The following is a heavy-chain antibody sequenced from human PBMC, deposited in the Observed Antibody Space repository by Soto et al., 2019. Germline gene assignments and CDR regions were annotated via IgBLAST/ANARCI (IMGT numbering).Heavy chain of an antibody. CDR2: SYHSGTT. Sequence: SETLSLTCAVSGGSISSPNWWSWVRQSPGKGLEWIGESYHSGTTNYNPSLKSRVTISLEKSKSQFSLKVTSVTAADTAVYYCAKEVVVVPGAIRGYGLDVWGPGTTVTVSS. CDR1: GGSISSPNW. D-gene: IGHD2-2*02. J-gene: IGHJ6*02. CDR3: AKEVVVVPGAIRGYGLDV. V-gene: IGHV4-4*02.